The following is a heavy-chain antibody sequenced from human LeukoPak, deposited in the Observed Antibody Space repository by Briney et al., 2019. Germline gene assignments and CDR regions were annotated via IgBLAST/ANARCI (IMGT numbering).Heavy chain of an antibody. CDR2: IYSGGST. J-gene: IGHJ4*02. D-gene: IGHD6-6*01. V-gene: IGHV3-66*02. CDR3: ARDTDYSSSPIVYFDY. CDR1: GFTVSSNY. Sequence: GGSLTLSCAASGFTVSSNYMSWVRQAPGKGLEWVSVIYSGGSTYYADSVKGRFTISRDNSKNTLYLQMNSLRAEDTAVYYCARDTDYSSSPIVYFDYWGQRTLVTVSS.